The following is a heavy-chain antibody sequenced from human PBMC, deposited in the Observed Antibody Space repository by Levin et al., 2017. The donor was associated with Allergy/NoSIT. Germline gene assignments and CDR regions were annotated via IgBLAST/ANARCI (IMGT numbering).Heavy chain of an antibody. Sequence: PGGSLRLSCAASGFTFSSYGMHWVRQAPGKGLEWVAVISYDGSNKYYADSVKGRFTISRDNSKNTLYLQMNSLRAEDTAVYYCAKDLSDNWRSFYSYYYYGMDVWGQGTTVTVSS. CDR3: AKDLSDNWRSFYSYYYYGMDV. D-gene: IGHD3-16*02. CDR2: ISYDGSNK. CDR1: GFTFSSYG. J-gene: IGHJ6*02. V-gene: IGHV3-30*18.